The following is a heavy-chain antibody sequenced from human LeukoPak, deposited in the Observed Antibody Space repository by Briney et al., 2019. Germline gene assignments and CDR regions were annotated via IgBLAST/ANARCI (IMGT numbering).Heavy chain of an antibody. CDR1: GFTFSSYA. Sequence: GGSLRLSRAASGFTFSSYAMSWVRQAPGKGLEWVSAISGSGGSTYYADSVKGRFTISRDNSKNTLYLQMNSLRAEDTAVYYCAKVFTMTIGCLSYWGQGTLVTVSS. J-gene: IGHJ4*02. D-gene: IGHD3-3*01. CDR3: AKVFTMTIGCLSY. V-gene: IGHV3-23*01. CDR2: ISGSGGST.